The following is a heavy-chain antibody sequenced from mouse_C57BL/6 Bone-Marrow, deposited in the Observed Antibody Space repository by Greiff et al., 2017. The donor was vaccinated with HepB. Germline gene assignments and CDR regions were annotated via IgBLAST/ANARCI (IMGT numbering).Heavy chain of an antibody. V-gene: IGHV1-4*01. CDR1: GYTFTSYT. D-gene: IGHD2-4*01. CDR2: INPSSGYT. CDR3: ARSIYYDYPWFAY. Sequence: QVQLQQSGAELARPGASVKMSCKASGYTFTSYTMHWVQQRPGQGLEWIGYINPSSGYTKYNQKFKDKATLTADKSSSTAYMQLSSLTSEDSAVYYCARSIYYDYPWFAYWGQGTLVTVSA. J-gene: IGHJ3*01.